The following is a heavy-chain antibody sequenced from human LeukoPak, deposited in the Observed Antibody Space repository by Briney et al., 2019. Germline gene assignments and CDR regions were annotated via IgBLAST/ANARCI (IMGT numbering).Heavy chain of an antibody. J-gene: IGHJ5*02. CDR1: GFTFSSYW. V-gene: IGHV3-7*03. D-gene: IGHD1-26*01. CDR2: IKQDGSQK. Sequence: GGSLRLSCAVSGFTFSSYWMSWVRQAPGKGLEWVANIKQDGSQKYYVDSVKGRFTISRDNAKNSLYLQMNSLRSDDTAVYYCARDTEGGGWFDPWGQGTLVTVSS. CDR3: ARDTEGGGWFDP.